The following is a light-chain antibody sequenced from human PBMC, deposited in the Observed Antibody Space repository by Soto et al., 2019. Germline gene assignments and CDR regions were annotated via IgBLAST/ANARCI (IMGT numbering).Light chain of an antibody. CDR3: QQYNIWLPIT. CDR1: QGVSSK. Sequence: MVMTQSPASLSVSPGDRATLSCRASQGVSSKLAWYQQKPGQAPRLLIYGASITATGIPARFSGSGSGTDSPLTISRLQSEDFAVNYCQQYNIWLPITFGPGTRLEIK. CDR2: GAS. V-gene: IGKV3-15*01. J-gene: IGKJ5*01.